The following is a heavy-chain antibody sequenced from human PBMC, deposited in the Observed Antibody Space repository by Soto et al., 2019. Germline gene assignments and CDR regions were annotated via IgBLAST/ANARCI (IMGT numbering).Heavy chain of an antibody. J-gene: IGHJ4*02. CDR1: GYTFASYA. D-gene: IGHD1-26*01. CDR3: ASDSPPPRE. CDR2: ISAYNGNT. V-gene: IGHV1-18*01. Sequence: QVQLVQSGAEVKKPGASVKVSCKASGYTFASYAISWVRQAPGQGLEWMGWISAYNGNTNYAHKLQGRVTMTTDTPTSTAYMELRILRCDDTAVYSCASDSPPPREWGQGTLVTVSS.